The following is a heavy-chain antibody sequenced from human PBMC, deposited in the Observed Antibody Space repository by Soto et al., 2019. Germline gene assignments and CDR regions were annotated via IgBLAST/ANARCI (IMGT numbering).Heavy chain of an antibody. D-gene: IGHD6-19*01. J-gene: IGHJ4*02. V-gene: IGHV3-23*01. CDR3: AKGKTTGWYYFDY. Sequence: GGSLRLSCAASGFTFANYAMSWVRQAPGKGLEWVAGISASGRDTYYADSVKDRFTISRDSSKNTLYLQMNSLRAEDTAKYYCAKGKTTGWYYFDYWGQGTLVTVSS. CDR1: GFTFANYA. CDR2: ISASGRDT.